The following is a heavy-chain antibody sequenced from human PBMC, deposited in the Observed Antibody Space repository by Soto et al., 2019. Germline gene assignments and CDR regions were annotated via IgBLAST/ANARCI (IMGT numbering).Heavy chain of an antibody. D-gene: IGHD6-13*01. J-gene: IGHJ6*02. CDR3: ARSIAAAGTNYYYGMDV. V-gene: IGHV1-45*02. CDR1: GNTFTYRY. CDR2: ITPFSGDV. Sequence: SVKVSCKALGNTFTYRYLHWVRQAPGQALEWMGWITPFSGDVHYAQKFQERVTITRDRSINTAYMQMSSLRSEDTAVYYCARSIAAAGTNYYYGMDVWGQGTTVTVSS.